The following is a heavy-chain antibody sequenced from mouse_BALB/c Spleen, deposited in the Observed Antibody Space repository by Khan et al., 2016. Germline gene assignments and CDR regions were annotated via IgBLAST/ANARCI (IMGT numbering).Heavy chain of an antibody. D-gene: IGHD1-1*01. Sequence: QVQLKQSGPGLVAPSQSLSITCTVSGFSLTSFGVHWVRQPPGKGLEWLGVIWAGGSTNYNSALMSRMSINKDNSKSQVFLSMTSLQTDDTAIYCCARDINTVVADYAMDYWGQGTSVTVSS. V-gene: IGHV2-9*02. CDR3: ARDINTVVADYAMDY. J-gene: IGHJ4*01. CDR1: GFSLTSFG. CDR2: IWAGGST.